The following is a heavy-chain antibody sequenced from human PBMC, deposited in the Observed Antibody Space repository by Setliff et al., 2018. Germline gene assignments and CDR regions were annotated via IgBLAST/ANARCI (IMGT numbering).Heavy chain of an antibody. J-gene: IGHJ4*02. Sequence: ASVKVSCKASGGSFSNYAIIWVRQAPGQGPEWMGGIIPIYGSTNNAEKFQGRVTFSADESMSTVCMELSSLTSADTAVYYCARENGYCSGGACYFMFDYWGQGTLVTVSS. V-gene: IGHV1-69*13. CDR3: ARENGYCSGGACYFMFDY. CDR2: IIPIYGST. CDR1: GGSFSNYA. D-gene: IGHD2-15*01.